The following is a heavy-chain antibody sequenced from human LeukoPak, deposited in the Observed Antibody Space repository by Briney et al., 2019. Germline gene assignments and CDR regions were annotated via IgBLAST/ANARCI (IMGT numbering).Heavy chain of an antibody. J-gene: IGHJ4*02. Sequence: PSETLSLTCTVSGGSISSYYWSWIRQPPGKGLEWIGYIYYSGSTNYNPSLKSRVTISVDTSKNQFSLKLSSVTAADTAVYYCARVSHSSSSDFDYWGQGTLVTVSS. D-gene: IGHD6-13*01. CDR2: IYYSGST. V-gene: IGHV4-59*12. CDR1: GGSISSYY. CDR3: ARVSHSSSSDFDY.